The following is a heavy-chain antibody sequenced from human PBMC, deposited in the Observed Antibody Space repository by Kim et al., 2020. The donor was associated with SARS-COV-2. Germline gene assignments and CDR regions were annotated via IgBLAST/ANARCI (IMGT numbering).Heavy chain of an antibody. J-gene: IGHJ4*02. CDR3: ARGRITIFGVVTGFDY. D-gene: IGHD3-3*01. Sequence: SETLSLTCTVSGGSISSGGYYWSWIRQHPGKGLEWIGYIYYSGSTYYNPSLKSRVTISVDTSKNQFSLKLSSVTAADTAVYYCARGRITIFGVVTGFDYWGQGTRVTVSS. CDR2: IYYSGST. V-gene: IGHV4-31*03. CDR1: GGSISSGGYY.